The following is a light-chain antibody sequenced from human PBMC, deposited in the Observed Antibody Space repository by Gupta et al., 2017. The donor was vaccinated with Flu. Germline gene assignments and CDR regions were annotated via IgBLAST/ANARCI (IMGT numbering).Light chain of an antibody. CDR1: RNYY. J-gene: IGLJ1*01. CDR3: NSRCSSRDSTGNHLV. CDR2: GKN. V-gene: IGLV3-19*01. Sequence: RNYYASWYQQKPGQAPVLVIYGKNNRPSGIPDRFSASRSGDTASLTITRAQAEDEGDYYCNSRCSSRDSTGNHLVFGAGTKVTVL.